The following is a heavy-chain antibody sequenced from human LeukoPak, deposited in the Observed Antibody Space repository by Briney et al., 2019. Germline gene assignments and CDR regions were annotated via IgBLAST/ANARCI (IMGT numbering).Heavy chain of an antibody. V-gene: IGHV3-7*01. J-gene: IGHJ4*02. CDR1: GFTFSSYW. CDR2: IKQDGSER. D-gene: IGHD3-22*01. CDR3: ARDEGPLNYYDSSGGLGY. Sequence: TGGSLRLSCAASGFTFSSYWMSWVRQAPGKGLEWVANIKQDGSERYYVDSVKGRFTISRDNAKNSLYLQMNSLRAEDTAVYYCARDEGPLNYYDSSGGLGYWGQGTLVTVSS.